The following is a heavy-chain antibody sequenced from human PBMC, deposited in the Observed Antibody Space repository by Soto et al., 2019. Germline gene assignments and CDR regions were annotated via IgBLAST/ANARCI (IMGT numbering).Heavy chain of an antibody. J-gene: IGHJ4*02. D-gene: IGHD2-21*02. CDR3: ARQEGYTAGCKGY. CDR2: IYYSGVT. V-gene: IGHV4-39*01. Sequence: QLQLQESGPGLVKPSETLSLTCTVSDNSISSSRYYWGWIRQPPGEGLEWIGSIYYSGVTNYNPSLKNRLTISLDTSKSQFSLKLSSVSAADTAVYYCARQEGYTAGCKGYWGPGTLVTFPS. CDR1: DNSISSSRYY.